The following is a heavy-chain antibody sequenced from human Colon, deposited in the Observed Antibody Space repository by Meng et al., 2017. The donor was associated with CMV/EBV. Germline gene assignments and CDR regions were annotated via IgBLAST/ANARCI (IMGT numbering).Heavy chain of an antibody. CDR1: GIISGSHS. D-gene: IGHD1-26*01. J-gene: IGHJ4*02. CDR3: AYEGPYSGNYVDY. Sequence: SGIISGSHSVSWVGQAPGKGLEWVSVIHGGGGTYYADSVKGRFTISRDNSKNTLYLQMDSLRPEDTAVYYCAYEGPYSGNYVDYWGQGALVTVSS. V-gene: IGHV3-66*02. CDR2: IHGGGGT.